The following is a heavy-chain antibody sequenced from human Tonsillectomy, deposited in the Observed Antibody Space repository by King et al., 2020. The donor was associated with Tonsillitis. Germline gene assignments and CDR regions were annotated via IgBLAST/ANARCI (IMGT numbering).Heavy chain of an antibody. V-gene: IGHV3-23*03. D-gene: IGHD3-10*01. Sequence: VQLVESGGGLVQPGGSLRLSCAASGFTFSAYAMSWVRQAPGKGLEWVSVIYSGVSSTYFIDSVKGRFTISRDNSKNTLYLQMNSLRAEDTAVYYCAKVSPIEASGSYYNLYFDYWGQGTLVTVSS. J-gene: IGHJ4*02. CDR3: AKVSPIEASGSYYNLYFDY. CDR2: IYSGVSST. CDR1: GFTFSAYA.